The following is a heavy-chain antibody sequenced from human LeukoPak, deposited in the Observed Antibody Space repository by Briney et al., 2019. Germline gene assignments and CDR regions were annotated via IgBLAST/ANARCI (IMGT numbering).Heavy chain of an antibody. CDR1: GGSISSYY. V-gene: IGHV4-59*12. D-gene: IGHD3-22*01. Sequence: SETLSLTCTVSGGSISSYYWSWIRQPPGKGLEWIGYIYYSGSTNYNPSLKSRVTISVDTSKNQFSLKLSSVTAADTAVYYCASGYYYDSSGYSDFDYWGQGTLVTVSS. CDR2: IYYSGST. J-gene: IGHJ4*02. CDR3: ASGYYYDSSGYSDFDY.